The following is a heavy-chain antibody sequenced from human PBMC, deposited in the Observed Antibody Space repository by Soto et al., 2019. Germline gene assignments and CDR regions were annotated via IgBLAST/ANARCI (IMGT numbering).Heavy chain of an antibody. V-gene: IGHV3-21*01. D-gene: IGHD3-10*01. CDR2: ISRSSSYI. CDR3: ARTSDGSGSYEFEYYYYYGMDV. CDR1: GFTFSSYN. Sequence: PGGSLRLSCAASGFTFSSYNMNWVRQAPGRGLEWVSSISRSSSYIYYADSVKGRFTISRDNAKNSLYLQMNSLRAEDTAVYYCARTSDGSGSYEFEYYYYYGMDVWGQGTTVTVSS. J-gene: IGHJ6*02.